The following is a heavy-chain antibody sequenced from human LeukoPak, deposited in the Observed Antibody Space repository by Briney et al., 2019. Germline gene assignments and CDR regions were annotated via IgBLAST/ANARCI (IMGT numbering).Heavy chain of an antibody. CDR3: ARDVLYGSGPLYGMDV. Sequence: PGGSLTLSCAASGFTFSSYSMNWVRQAPGKGLEWLSSISSSSSYIYYADSVKGRFTISRDNAKNSLYLQMNSLRAEDTAVYYCARDVLYGSGPLYGMDVWGQGTTVTVSS. J-gene: IGHJ6*02. CDR1: GFTFSSYS. D-gene: IGHD3-10*01. CDR2: ISSSSSYI. V-gene: IGHV3-21*01.